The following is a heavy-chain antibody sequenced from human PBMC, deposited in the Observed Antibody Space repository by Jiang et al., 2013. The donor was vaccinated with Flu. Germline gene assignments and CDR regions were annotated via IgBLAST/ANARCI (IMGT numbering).Heavy chain of an antibody. Sequence: SQTLSLTCAILRDNIAGDIATWNWIRQSPSRGLEWLGRTYYKSKWYSDYAVSVKSRITINPDTSKNQFSLQLNSVTLEDTAMYYCARDRVDYVWGTYRIGNAFDIWGQGTNGHRLL. CDR3: ARDRVDYVWGTYRIGNAFDI. CDR1: RDNIAGDIAT. D-gene: IGHD3-16*02. V-gene: IGHV6-1*01. CDR2: TYYKSKWYS. J-gene: IGHJ3*02.